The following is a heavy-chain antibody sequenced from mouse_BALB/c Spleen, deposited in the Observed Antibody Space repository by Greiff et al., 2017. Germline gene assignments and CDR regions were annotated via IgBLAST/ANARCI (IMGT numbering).Heavy chain of an antibody. V-gene: IGHV1-20*02. CDR1: GYSFTGYF. J-gene: IGHJ3*01. Sequence: VQLQQSGPELVKPGASVKMSCKASGYSFTGYFMNWVMQSHGKSLEWIGRINPYNGDTFYNQKFKGKATLTVDKSSSTAHMELRSLASEDSAVYYCARENYGAWFAYWGQGTLVTVSA. CDR3: ARENYGAWFAY. CDR2: INPYNGDT. D-gene: IGHD1-2*01.